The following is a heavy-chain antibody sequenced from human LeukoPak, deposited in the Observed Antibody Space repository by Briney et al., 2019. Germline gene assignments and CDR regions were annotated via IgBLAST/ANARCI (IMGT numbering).Heavy chain of an antibody. V-gene: IGHV4-59*01. CDR2: IYYSGST. J-gene: IGHJ6*03. Sequence: SETLSLTCTVSGGSISSYYWSWIRQPPGKGLEWIGYIYYSGSTNYNPSLKSRVTISVDTSKNQFSLKLSSVTAADTAVYYCASFGVPAALDYYYMDVWGKGTTVIVSS. CDR1: GGSISSYY. CDR3: ASFGVPAALDYYYMDV. D-gene: IGHD2-2*01.